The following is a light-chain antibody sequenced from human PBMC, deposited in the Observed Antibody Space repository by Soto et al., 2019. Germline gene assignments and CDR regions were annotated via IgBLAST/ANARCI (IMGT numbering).Light chain of an antibody. CDR1: QSISVH. CDR3: QQSYITPYT. CDR2: AAS. J-gene: IGKJ2*01. Sequence: DIQMTQSPSFLSASVRDTVTITCRASQSISVHLHWYQQKPGEVPKLLIYAASNLHSGVPSRFSGSGSETDFALTISSLQPEDFATYYCQQSYITPYTFGQGTRLEIK. V-gene: IGKV1-39*01.